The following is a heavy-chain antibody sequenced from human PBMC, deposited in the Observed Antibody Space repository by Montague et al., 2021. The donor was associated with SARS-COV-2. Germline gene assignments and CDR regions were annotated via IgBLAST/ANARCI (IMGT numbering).Heavy chain of an antibody. J-gene: IGHJ4*02. Sequence: SETLSLTGTVSGGSINTPNHYWGWIRQPPGKGLEWVGSMSYSGSSYYNLSLRRRLTISVDTSKNQFSLRLSSVTAADTAVYCCARLLAATGHFDFWGQGTLVTVSS. CDR3: ARLLAATGHFDF. CDR2: MSYSGSS. CDR1: GGSINTPNHY. V-gene: IGHV4-39*01. D-gene: IGHD6-13*01.